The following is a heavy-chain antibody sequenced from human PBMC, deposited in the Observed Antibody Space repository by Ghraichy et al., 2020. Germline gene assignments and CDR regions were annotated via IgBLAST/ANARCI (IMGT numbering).Heavy chain of an antibody. CDR3: AKDYDFWSGYYENYYYGMDV. Sequence: GGSLRLSCAASGFTFSSYAMSWVRQAPGKGLEWVSAISGSGGSTYYADSVKGRFTISRDNSKNTLYLQMNSLRAEDTAVYYCAKDYDFWSGYYENYYYGMDVWGQGTTVTVSS. CDR2: ISGSGGST. CDR1: GFTFSSYA. V-gene: IGHV3-23*01. D-gene: IGHD3-3*01. J-gene: IGHJ6*02.